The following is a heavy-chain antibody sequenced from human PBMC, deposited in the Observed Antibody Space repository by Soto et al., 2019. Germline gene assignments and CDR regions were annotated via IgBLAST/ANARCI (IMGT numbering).Heavy chain of an antibody. V-gene: IGHV1-69*12. J-gene: IGHJ6*02. CDR2: IMPIYRTP. Sequence: QVQLEQSGAEVKKPGSSVKVSCKASGGTFCNSAISWVRQAPGQGLEWMGGIMPIYRTPDYAQKFQGRVTLTADESTSTAYLELSGLRSDDTAVYYCARDKDRQQLGGNYYYILDVWGQGTTVTVSS. D-gene: IGHD3-3*02. CDR1: GGTFCNSA. CDR3: ARDKDRQQLGGNYYYILDV.